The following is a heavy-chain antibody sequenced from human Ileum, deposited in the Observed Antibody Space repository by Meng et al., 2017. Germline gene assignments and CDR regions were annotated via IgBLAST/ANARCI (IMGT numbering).Heavy chain of an antibody. CDR3: ANWGGLGH. J-gene: IGHJ4*02. CDR1: GFTFSSYG. D-gene: IGHD3-16*01. CDR2: ITYGGTT. V-gene: IGHV3-23*01. Sequence: EVQLLESGGGLVQPGGSLRLSCVASGFTFSSYGMNWARQAPGKGLEWVSGITYGGTTFYADSAKGRFTISRDNSKNTVFLQMNSLRADDTAVYYCANWGGLGHWGQGVLVTAPQ.